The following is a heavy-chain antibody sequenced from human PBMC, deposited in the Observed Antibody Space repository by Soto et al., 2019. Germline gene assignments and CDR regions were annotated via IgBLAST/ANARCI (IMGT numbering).Heavy chain of an antibody. CDR2: ISGSGDST. Sequence: EVQLLESGGGLVQPGGSLRLSCAASGFTFSSYAMRWVRQAPGKGLEWVSAISGSGDSTYYADSVKGRFTTSRDNSKNTLYLQRSSLRAEDTAVYYCARRGSGSYYDSWGQGTLVTVSS. D-gene: IGHD1-26*01. V-gene: IGHV3-23*01. J-gene: IGHJ4*02. CDR3: ARRGSGSYYDS. CDR1: GFTFSSYA.